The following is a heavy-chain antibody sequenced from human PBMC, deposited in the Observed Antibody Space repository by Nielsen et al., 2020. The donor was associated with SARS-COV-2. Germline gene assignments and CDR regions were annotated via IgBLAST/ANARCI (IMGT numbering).Heavy chain of an antibody. V-gene: IGHV4-30-2*01. CDR3: ARGARISFGGADDAFYI. D-gene: IGHD3-16*01. Sequence: SETLSLTCAVSGGSISSGGYSWSWIRQPPGKGLEWIGYIYHSGRTYYNPSLKSRVTISVDRSKNQFSLKLSSVTAADTAVYYCARGARISFGGADDAFYIWGQGTTVTVSS. CDR2: IYHSGRT. CDR1: GGSISSGGYS. J-gene: IGHJ3*02.